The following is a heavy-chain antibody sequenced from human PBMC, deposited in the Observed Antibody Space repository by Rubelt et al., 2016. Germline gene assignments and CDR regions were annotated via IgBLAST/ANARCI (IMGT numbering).Heavy chain of an antibody. V-gene: IGHV3-15*07. CDR1: SNAW. J-gene: IGHJ5*02. Sequence: SNAWMNWVRQAPGKGLEWVGRIKSKTDGGTTDYAAPVKGRFTISRDDSKNTLYLQMNSLKTEDTAGYYCTTDPEYSSSLETHWFDPWGQGTLVTVSS. D-gene: IGHD6-13*01. CDR2: IKSKTDGGTT. CDR3: TTDPEYSSSLETHWFDP.